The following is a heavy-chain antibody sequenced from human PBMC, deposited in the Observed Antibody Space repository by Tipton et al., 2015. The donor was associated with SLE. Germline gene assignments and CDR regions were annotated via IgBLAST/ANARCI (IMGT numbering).Heavy chain of an antibody. CDR3: ARGSPSTIFGGAFDI. D-gene: IGHD3-3*01. J-gene: IGHJ3*02. Sequence: TLSLTCSVSGSIDHYCWSWIRQPAGKGLEWIGRFSTTGSTNYNPSLKRRVTVSVDSSRSQFSLKLTSVTAADTVAYSCARGSPSTIFGGAFDIWGRGTVVTVSS. CDR2: FSTTGST. V-gene: IGHV4-4*07. CDR1: GSIDHYC.